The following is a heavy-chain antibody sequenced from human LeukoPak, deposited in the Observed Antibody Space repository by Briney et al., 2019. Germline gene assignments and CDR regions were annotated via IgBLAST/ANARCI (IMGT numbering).Heavy chain of an antibody. CDR2: IYHSGST. CDR1: GYSISSGYY. D-gene: IGHD3-10*01. V-gene: IGHV4-38-2*02. J-gene: IGHJ6*03. Sequence: SETLSLTCTVSGYSISSGYYWGWIRQPPGKGLEWIGSIYHSGSTYYNPSLKSRVTISVDTSKNQFSLKLSSVTAADTAVYYCARARGYYGSGSYYYYYYYMDVWGKGTTVTVSS. CDR3: ARARGYYGSGSYYYYYYYMDV.